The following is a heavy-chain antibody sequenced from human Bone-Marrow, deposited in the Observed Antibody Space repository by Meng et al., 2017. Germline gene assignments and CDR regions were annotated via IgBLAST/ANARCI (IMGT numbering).Heavy chain of an antibody. Sequence: SETLSLTCTVSGGSISSYYWSWIRQPAGKGLEWIGRIYTSGSTNYNPSLKSRVTMSVGTSKNQFSLKLSSVTAADTAVYYCARGGLAGTGYSSGWYSGRFRDWFDPWGQGTLVTVSS. CDR3: ARGGLAGTGYSSGWYSGRFRDWFDP. V-gene: IGHV4-4*07. CDR1: GGSISSYY. D-gene: IGHD6-19*01. CDR2: IYTSGST. J-gene: IGHJ5*02.